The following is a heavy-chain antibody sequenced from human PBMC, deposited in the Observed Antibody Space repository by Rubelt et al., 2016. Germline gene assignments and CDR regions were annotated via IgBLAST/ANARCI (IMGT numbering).Heavy chain of an antibody. CDR1: GFTFSSYA. D-gene: IGHD4-11*01. CDR3: ARAGVTTADAFDI. Sequence: VQLVESGGGLVQPGGSLRLSCAASGFTFSSYAMHWVRQAPGKGLEWVAVISYAGSNKYYADAVKGRFTISRDNSKNTLYLQMNSLRAEDTAVYYCARAGVTTADAFDIWGQGTMVTVSS. CDR2: ISYAGSNK. J-gene: IGHJ3*02. V-gene: IGHV3-30*04.